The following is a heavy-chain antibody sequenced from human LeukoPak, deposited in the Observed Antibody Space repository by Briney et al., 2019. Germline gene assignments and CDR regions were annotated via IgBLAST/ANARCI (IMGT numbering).Heavy chain of an antibody. V-gene: IGHV1-69*13. CDR2: IIPIFGTA. D-gene: IGHD1-26*01. CDR1: GGTFSSYA. J-gene: IGHJ4*02. Sequence: SVKVSCKASGGTFSSYAISWVRQAPGQGLEWMGGIIPIFGTANYAQKFQGRVTITADESTSTAYMELSSLRSEDTAVYYCAREGGSYAYYFDYWGLGTLVTVSS. CDR3: AREGGSYAYYFDY.